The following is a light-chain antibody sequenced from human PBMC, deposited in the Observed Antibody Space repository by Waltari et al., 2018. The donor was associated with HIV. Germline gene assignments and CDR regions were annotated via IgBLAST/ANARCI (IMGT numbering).Light chain of an antibody. CDR1: LLSKKP. Sequence: ELTQPPSLSVSPGQAASITCSGALLSKKPASWYPQKSGQDPVLVIYEDDKRPSGIPQRFSASASHTLATLTISGAQLEDEAVYFGYSPDGTPDRRGVFGGGTTLTVL. CDR3: YSPDGTPDRRGV. V-gene: IGLV3-10*01. CDR2: EDD. J-gene: IGLJ2*01.